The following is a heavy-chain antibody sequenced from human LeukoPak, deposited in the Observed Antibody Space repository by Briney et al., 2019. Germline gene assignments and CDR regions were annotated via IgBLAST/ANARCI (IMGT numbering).Heavy chain of an antibody. CDR2: ISSSSSYI. CDR3: AKDLTTGTLSFDY. Sequence: GGSLRLSCAASGFTFSSYSMNWVRQAPGKGLEWVSSISSSSSYIYYADSMKGRFTISRDNAKNSLYLQMNSLRAEDTAVYYCAKDLTTGTLSFDYWGQGTLVTVSS. CDR1: GFTFSSYS. V-gene: IGHV3-21*01. J-gene: IGHJ4*02. D-gene: IGHD1-1*01.